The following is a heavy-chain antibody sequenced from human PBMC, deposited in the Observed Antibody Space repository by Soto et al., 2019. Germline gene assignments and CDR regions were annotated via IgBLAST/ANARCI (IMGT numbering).Heavy chain of an antibody. Sequence: QVQLVQSGAEVKKPGSSVKVPCKASGGTFSSYAISWVRQAPGQGLEWMGGIIPIFGTANYAQKFQGRVTITADESTSTAYMELSSLRSEDTAVYYCARLTTVTPGVSGYYYGMDVWGQGTTVTVSS. J-gene: IGHJ6*02. CDR1: GGTFSSYA. V-gene: IGHV1-69*01. CDR3: ARLTTVTPGVSGYYYGMDV. CDR2: IIPIFGTA. D-gene: IGHD4-17*01.